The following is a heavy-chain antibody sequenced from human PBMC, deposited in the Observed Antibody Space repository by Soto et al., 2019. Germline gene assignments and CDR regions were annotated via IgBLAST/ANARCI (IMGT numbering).Heavy chain of an antibody. J-gene: IGHJ5*02. D-gene: IGHD2-15*01. CDR1: GYTFTSYG. CDR3: ARGYCSGGSCYSRGTWFDP. CDR2: ISAYNGNT. V-gene: IGHV1-18*01. Sequence: ASVKVSCKASGYTFTSYGISWVRQAPGQGLEWMGWISAYNGNTNYAQKLQGRVTMTTDTSTSTAYMELRSLRSDDTAVYYCARGYCSGGSCYSRGTWFDPWGQGTLVTVSS.